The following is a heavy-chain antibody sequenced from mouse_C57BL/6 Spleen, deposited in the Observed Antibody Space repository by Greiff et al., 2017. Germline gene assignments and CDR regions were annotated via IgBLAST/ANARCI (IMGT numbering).Heavy chain of an antibody. Sequence: EVKLVESGGGLVKPGGSLKLSCAASGFTFSDYGMHWVRQAPEKGLEWVAYISSGSSTIYSADTVTGRFTISRDNAKNTLFLLMTSLRSEDTAKYYCARGYGSSYGYFDVWGTGTTVTVSS. D-gene: IGHD1-1*01. J-gene: IGHJ1*03. CDR1: GFTFSDYG. V-gene: IGHV5-17*01. CDR2: ISSGSSTI. CDR3: ARGYGSSYGYFDV.